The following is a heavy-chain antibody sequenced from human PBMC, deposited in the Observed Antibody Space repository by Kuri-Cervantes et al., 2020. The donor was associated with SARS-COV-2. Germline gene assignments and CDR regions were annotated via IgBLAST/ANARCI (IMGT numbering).Heavy chain of an antibody. V-gene: IGHV3-15*01. CDR1: GFTFSNAW. CDR3: AKDQGDSYGISYFDY. D-gene: IGHD5-18*01. CDR2: IKSKTDGGTT. J-gene: IGHJ4*02. Sequence: GESLKISCAASGFTFSNAWMSWVRQAPGKGLEWVGRIKSKTDGGTTDYAAPAKGRFTISRDDSKNTLYLQMNSLKTEDTAVYYCAKDQGDSYGISYFDYWGQGTLVTVSS.